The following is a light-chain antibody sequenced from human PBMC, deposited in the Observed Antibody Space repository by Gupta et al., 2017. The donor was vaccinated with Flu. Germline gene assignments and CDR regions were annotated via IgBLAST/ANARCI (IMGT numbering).Light chain of an antibody. Sequence: PSNLSASVGDRVTITCRASQSIRNWLDWYQQKPGKAPNLLIYMASRVESGVPSRFSGSGSGTEFTLTISSLQPDDFATYYCQQDDNSSGTFGQGTKLEIK. V-gene: IGKV1-5*03. CDR1: QSIRNW. CDR3: QQDDNSSGT. J-gene: IGKJ2*01. CDR2: MAS.